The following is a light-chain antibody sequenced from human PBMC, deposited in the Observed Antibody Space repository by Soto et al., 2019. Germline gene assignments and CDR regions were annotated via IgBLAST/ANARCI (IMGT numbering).Light chain of an antibody. J-gene: IGKJ5*01. CDR1: QRVGGN. CDR2: GAS. Sequence: TVLTQSPVTLSLSPGERATLSCRASQRVGGNVAWYHQKPGQAPKLLISGASSRAPGIPDRFSGSGAGADLNLSISRLEPEDFALYYCQHSAAAPITFGQGTRLDI. CDR3: QHSAAAPIT. V-gene: IGKV3-20*01.